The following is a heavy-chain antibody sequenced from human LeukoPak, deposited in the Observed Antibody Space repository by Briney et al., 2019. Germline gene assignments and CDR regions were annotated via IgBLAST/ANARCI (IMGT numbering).Heavy chain of an antibody. CDR2: IYYTGST. V-gene: IGHV4-59*11. D-gene: IGHD5-24*01. Sequence: SETLSLTCTVSGGSISGLYWSWIRQPPGKGLEWIGYIYYTGSTNYNPSLKSRVTMSLDTSKNQFSLKLTSVNATDTAVYYCARDLLGDGRLLDIWGQGTMVTVSS. J-gene: IGHJ3*02. CDR1: GGSISGLY. CDR3: ARDLLGDGRLLDI.